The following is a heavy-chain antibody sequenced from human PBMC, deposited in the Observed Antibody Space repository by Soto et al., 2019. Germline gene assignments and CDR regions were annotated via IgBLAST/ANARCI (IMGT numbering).Heavy chain of an antibody. CDR3: ARVPRSYYDSSGYPGPYYFDY. CDR1: GYTFTSYD. J-gene: IGHJ4*02. V-gene: IGHV1-8*01. D-gene: IGHD3-22*01. CDR2: MNPNSGNT. Sequence: ASVKVSCKASGYTFTSYDINWVRQATGQGLEWMGWMNPNSGNTGYAQKFQGRVTMTRNTSISTAYMELSSLRSEDTAVYYRARVPRSYYDSSGYPGPYYFDYWGQGTLVTVSS.